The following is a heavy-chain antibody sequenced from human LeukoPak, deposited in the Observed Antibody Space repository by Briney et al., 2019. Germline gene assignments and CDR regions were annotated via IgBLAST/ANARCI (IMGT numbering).Heavy chain of an antibody. CDR2: IIPIFGTA. V-gene: IGHV1-69*13. CDR3: AVTITMVRGVIISPYYYYYYMDV. CDR1: GGTFSSYA. D-gene: IGHD3-10*01. Sequence: GASVKVSCKASGGTFSSYAISWVRQAPGQGLEWMGGIIPIFGTANYAQKFQGRVTITADESTSTAYMELSSLRSEDTAVYYCAVTITMVRGVIISPYYYYYYMDVWGKGTTVTISS. J-gene: IGHJ6*03.